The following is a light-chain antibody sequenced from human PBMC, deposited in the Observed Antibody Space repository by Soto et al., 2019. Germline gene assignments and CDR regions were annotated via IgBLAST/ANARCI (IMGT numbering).Light chain of an antibody. Sequence: EIGLAQSAATLSLSPWERATLSCRASQSVSSSALAWYQQKPGQAPRRLIYGASSRATGIPDRFSGSGSGTDFTLTISRLEPEDFAVYYCQYYGTSPQTFGQGTKVDNK. V-gene: IGKV3-20*01. CDR1: QSVSSSA. CDR2: GAS. CDR3: QYYGTSPQT. J-gene: IGKJ1*01.